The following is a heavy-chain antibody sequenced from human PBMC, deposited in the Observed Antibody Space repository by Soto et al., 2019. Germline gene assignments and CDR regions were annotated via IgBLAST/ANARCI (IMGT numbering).Heavy chain of an antibody. V-gene: IGHV3-23*01. CDR3: AKGGIGIAVAGTGNWYFDL. CDR1: GFTFSSYA. J-gene: IGHJ2*01. CDR2: ISGSGGST. D-gene: IGHD6-19*01. Sequence: GGSLRLSCAASGFTFSSYAMSWVRQAPGKGLEWVSAISGSGGSTYYADSVKGRFTISRDNSKNTLYLQMNSLRAEDTAVYYCAKGGIGIAVAGTGNWYFDLWGRGTLVTVSS.